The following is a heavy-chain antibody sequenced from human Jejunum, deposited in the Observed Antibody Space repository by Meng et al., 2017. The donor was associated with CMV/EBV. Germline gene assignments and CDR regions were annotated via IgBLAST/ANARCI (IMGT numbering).Heavy chain of an antibody. CDR2: MYPSNGNT. CDR1: TFNAYH. J-gene: IGHJ4*02. D-gene: IGHD1-26*01. CDR3: ARGYRVGSDYRPSPLVY. V-gene: IGHV1-8*01. Sequence: TFNAYHITWVRHGSGQGLEWMGWMYPSNGNTDCARALQGRLTLTRITSIDTQYMEFTSLRSENTTVYVCARGYRVGSDYRPSPLVYWGQGTLVTVSS.